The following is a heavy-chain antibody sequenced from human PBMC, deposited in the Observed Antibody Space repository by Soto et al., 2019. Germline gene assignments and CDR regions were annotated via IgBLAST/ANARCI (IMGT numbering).Heavy chain of an antibody. CDR3: ASVRRYCTNGVCYGFDY. J-gene: IGHJ4*02. CDR1: GGSISSGDYY. Sequence: QVQLQESGPGLVKPSQTLSLTCTVSGGSISSGDYYWSWIRQPPGKGLEWIGYIYYSGSTYYNPSLNCRVTISVDTSKNQCTLKLRSVTAADTAGYYCASVRRYCTNGVCYGFDYWGQGTLVTVSS. CDR2: IYYSGST. V-gene: IGHV4-30-4*01. D-gene: IGHD2-8*01.